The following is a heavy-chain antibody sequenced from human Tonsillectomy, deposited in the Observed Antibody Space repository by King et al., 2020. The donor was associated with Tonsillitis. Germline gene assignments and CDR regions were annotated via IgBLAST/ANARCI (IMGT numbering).Heavy chain of an antibody. D-gene: IGHD4-17*01. J-gene: IGHJ5*02. V-gene: IGHV3-23*04. CDR1: GFTFSSYA. Sequence: VQLVESGGGLVQPGGSLRLSCAPSGFTFSSYAMSWVRQAPGKGLEWVSGISGVDGSTYYVDSVKGRFTISRDNSKDTLYLQMDSLRAEDTAVYYCARAGDYGDYDCFDPWGQGTLVTVSS. CDR2: ISGVDGST. CDR3: ARAGDYGDYDCFDP.